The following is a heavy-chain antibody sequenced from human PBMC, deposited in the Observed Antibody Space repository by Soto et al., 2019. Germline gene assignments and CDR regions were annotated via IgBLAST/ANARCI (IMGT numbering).Heavy chain of an antibody. CDR1: GGSFSGYY. V-gene: IGHV4-34*01. J-gene: IGHJ1*01. Sequence: QGQLQQWGTGLLKPSETLSLSCAVYGGSFSGYYWSWIRQPPGKGLEWNWEITHSGISNYNPSLTSRVTISVDTSKNQFSLTLNAATAADTAVYYCAREFMHWGQGTLVTVSS. CDR2: ITHSGIS. CDR3: AREFMH.